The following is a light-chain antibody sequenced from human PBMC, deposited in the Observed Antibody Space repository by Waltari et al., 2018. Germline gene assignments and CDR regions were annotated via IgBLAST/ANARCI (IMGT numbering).Light chain of an antibody. CDR2: DTD. CDR1: KSTVGKNY. V-gene: IGLV1-51*01. CDR3: GTWDNSVSVSWV. J-gene: IGLJ3*02. Sequence: QSVLTQPPSVSAASGQKVTISCSGSKSTVGKNYVSCYQQFPGAAPKLLIYDTDKRPSGIPDRFSGSKSGTSATLGITGLQTGDEADYYCGTWDNSVSVSWVFGGGTKLTVL.